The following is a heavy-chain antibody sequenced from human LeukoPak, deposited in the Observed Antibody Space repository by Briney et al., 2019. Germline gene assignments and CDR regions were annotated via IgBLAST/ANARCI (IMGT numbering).Heavy chain of an antibody. Sequence: PGGSLRLSCAASGFIFITFWMSWVRQAPGKGLEWVSAISGSGGSTYYADSVKGRFTISRDNSKNTLYLQMNSLRAEDTAVYYCAKGVSAVVYALNWFDPWGQGTLVTVSS. CDR3: AKGVSAVVYALNWFDP. CDR2: ISGSGGST. CDR1: GFIFITFW. D-gene: IGHD2-8*02. J-gene: IGHJ5*02. V-gene: IGHV3-23*01.